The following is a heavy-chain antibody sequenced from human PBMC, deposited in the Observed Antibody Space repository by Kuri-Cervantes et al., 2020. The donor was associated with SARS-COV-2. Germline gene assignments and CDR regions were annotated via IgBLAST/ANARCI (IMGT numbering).Heavy chain of an antibody. CDR1: GSTFRNYG. J-gene: IGHJ4*02. CDR2: IRYDGHSE. Sequence: GESLKVSCAPSGSTFRNYGMHWVRLAPGKGLEWMAFIRYDGHSEDYADSVKGRFTISRDNAKNSLSLQMNSLRVEDMAVYYCAREYTSSSPFESWGQGTLVTVSS. D-gene: IGHD6-6*01. V-gene: IGHV3-30*02. CDR3: AREYTSSSPFES.